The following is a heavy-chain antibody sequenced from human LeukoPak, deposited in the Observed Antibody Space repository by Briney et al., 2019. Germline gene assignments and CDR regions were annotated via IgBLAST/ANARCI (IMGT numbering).Heavy chain of an antibody. J-gene: IGHJ4*02. V-gene: IGHV3-23*01. D-gene: IGHD3-22*01. CDR2: ISGSGGST. CDR3: ARDRGYDSSGYYYPASDY. Sequence: GGSLRLSCAASGFTFSSYAMSWVRQAPGKGLEWVSAISGSGGSTYYADSVKGRFTISRDNSKNTLYLQMNSLRAEDTAVYYCARDRGYDSSGYYYPASDYWGQGTLVTVSS. CDR1: GFTFSSYA.